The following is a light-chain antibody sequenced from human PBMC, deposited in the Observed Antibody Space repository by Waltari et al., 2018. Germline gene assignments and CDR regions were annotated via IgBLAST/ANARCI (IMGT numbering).Light chain of an antibody. CDR2: WAS. CDR1: QSVLYRSTNKNF. CDR3: QQYYSTCT. Sequence: DIVLTQSPELLAVSLGETATISCKSSQSVLYRSTNKNFLAWYQQKPGQSPKLLIYWASTRASVVPDRFSGSGSGSDFTLTISNLQAEDVALYFCQQYYSTCTFGQGTRLEIK. V-gene: IGKV4-1*01. J-gene: IGKJ5*01.